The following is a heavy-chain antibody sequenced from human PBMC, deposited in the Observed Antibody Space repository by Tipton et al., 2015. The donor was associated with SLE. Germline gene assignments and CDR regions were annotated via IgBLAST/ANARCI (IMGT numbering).Heavy chain of an antibody. J-gene: IGHJ3*02. CDR1: GGSIGSYS. Sequence: TLSLTCTVPGGSIGSYSWSWIRQPPGKGLEWLGCFFYSGSTNYNPSLKSRVTISVDTSKNQFSLKLSSVTAADTAVYYCAREEGQWDAFDIWGQGTMVTVSS. V-gene: IGHV4-59*01. CDR2: FFYSGST. CDR3: AREEGQWDAFDI. D-gene: IGHD6-19*01.